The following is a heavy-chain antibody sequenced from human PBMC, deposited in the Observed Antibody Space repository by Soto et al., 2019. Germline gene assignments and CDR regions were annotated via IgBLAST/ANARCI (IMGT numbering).Heavy chain of an antibody. D-gene: IGHD3-10*01. J-gene: IGHJ4*02. CDR2: IYSGGYT. CDR3: GTPAGGGGY. CDR1: GFTVSNNY. V-gene: IGHV3-53*01. Sequence: EVQLVESGGGLIQPGGSLRLSCAVSGFTVSNNYMSWVRQAPGKGLEGVSVIYSGGYTAYGDSVKGRFTISRDNSKNTLSLQRTSRRPDETAVFYFGTPAGGGGYWGQGTLVTVSS.